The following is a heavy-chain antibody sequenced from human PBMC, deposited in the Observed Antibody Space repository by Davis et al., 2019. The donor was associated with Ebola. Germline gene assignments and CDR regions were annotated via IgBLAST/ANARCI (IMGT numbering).Heavy chain of an antibody. V-gene: IGHV4-34*01. D-gene: IGHD2-15*01. CDR3: ARGRGVVAATRYYFDY. CDR1: GFTFSSYA. J-gene: IGHJ4*02. CDR2: INHSGST. Sequence: LRLSCAASGFTFSSYAMSWVRQPPGKGLEWIGEINHSGSTNYNPSLKSRVTISVDTSKNQFSLKLSSVTAADTAVYYCARGRGVVAATRYYFDYWGQGALVTVSS.